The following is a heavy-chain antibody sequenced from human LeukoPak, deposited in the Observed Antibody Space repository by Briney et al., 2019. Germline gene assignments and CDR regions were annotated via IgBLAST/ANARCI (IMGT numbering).Heavy chain of an antibody. Sequence: SETLSLTCTVSGGSISSYYWSWIRQPPGKGLEWIGYIYYSGSTNYNPSLKSRVTISVDTSKNQFSLKLSSVTAADTAVYYCARLLNYGYRKNAFDIWGQGTMVTVSS. CDR2: IYYSGST. CDR3: ARLLNYGYRKNAFDI. D-gene: IGHD5-18*01. V-gene: IGHV4-59*01. J-gene: IGHJ3*02. CDR1: GGSISSYY.